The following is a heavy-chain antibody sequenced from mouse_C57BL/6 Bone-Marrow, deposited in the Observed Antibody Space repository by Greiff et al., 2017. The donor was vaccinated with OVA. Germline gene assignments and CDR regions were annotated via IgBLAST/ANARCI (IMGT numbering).Heavy chain of an antibody. CDR3: ARSALYCDGSSPVAY. Sequence: VQLHQSGAELAKPGASVKLSCKASGYTFTSYWMHWVKQRPGQGLEWIGYINPSSGYTKYNQKFKDKATLTADKSSSTAYMQLSRLTYEDSACYYCARSALYCDGSSPVAYWGQGTLVTVSA. CDR1: GYTFTSYW. D-gene: IGHD1-1*01. J-gene: IGHJ3*01. CDR2: INPSSGYT. V-gene: IGHV1-7*01.